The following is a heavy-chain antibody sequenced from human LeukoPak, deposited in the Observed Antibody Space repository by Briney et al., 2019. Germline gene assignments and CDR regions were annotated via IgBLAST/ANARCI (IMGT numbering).Heavy chain of an antibody. V-gene: IGHV4-59*12. CDR3: ARESLTWLQSRTSWFDP. Sequence: PSETLSLTCTVSGGSISSYYWSWIRQPPGKGLEWIGYIYSSGRTSYNPSLKSRVTISVDTSKNQFSLRLSSVTAADTAVYYCARESLTWLQSRTSWFDPWGQGTLVTVSS. D-gene: IGHD5-24*01. CDR1: GGSISSYY. J-gene: IGHJ5*02. CDR2: IYSSGRT.